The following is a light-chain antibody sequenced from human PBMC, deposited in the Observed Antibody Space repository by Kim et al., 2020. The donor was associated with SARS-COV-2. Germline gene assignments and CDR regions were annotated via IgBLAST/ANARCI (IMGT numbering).Light chain of an antibody. CDR1: QSVSSTY. V-gene: IGKV3-20*01. CDR3: QQYGSSPWT. J-gene: IGKJ1*01. Sequence: SPAEAATPSCRPSQSVSSTYVAWYQQKPGQAPRLLIYDTSRRATGIPDRFSGSGSGTDFTLTISRLGPEDFAVYYCQQYGSSPWTFGQGTKVDIK. CDR2: DTS.